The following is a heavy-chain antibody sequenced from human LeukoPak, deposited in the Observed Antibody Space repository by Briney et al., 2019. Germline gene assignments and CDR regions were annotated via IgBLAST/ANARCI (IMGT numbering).Heavy chain of an antibody. CDR1: GFTFSSYA. V-gene: IGHV3-23*01. CDR3: AKDPYYYGSGSYYFDY. Sequence: PGGSLRLSCAASGFTFSSYAMSWVRQAPGKGLEWVSAISGSGGSTYYADSAKGRFTISRDNSKNTLYLQMNSLRAEDTAVYYCAKDPYYYGSGSYYFDYWGQGTLVTVSS. CDR2: ISGSGGST. J-gene: IGHJ4*02. D-gene: IGHD3-10*01.